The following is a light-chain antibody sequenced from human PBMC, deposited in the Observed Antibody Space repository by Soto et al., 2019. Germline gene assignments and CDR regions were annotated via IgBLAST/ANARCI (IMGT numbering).Light chain of an antibody. CDR2: SNN. J-gene: IGLJ2*01. CDR3: AAWDDSLNGPL. Sequence: QSVLTQPPSASGTPGQRVTISCSGSSSNIGSNTVNWYQHLPGTAPKVLISSNNQRPSGVPDRVSGSKSGTSASLAISGLQSEDEADYYCAAWDDSLNGPLFGGGTKVTVL. CDR1: SSNIGSNT. V-gene: IGLV1-44*01.